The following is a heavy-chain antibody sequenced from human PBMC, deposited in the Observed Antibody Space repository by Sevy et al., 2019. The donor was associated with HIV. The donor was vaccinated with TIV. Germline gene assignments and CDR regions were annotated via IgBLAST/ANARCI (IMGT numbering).Heavy chain of an antibody. CDR3: TTDLPHSSDSSGYTPRGLGYY. CDR2: IKSKTDGGTT. Sequence: GGSLRLSCAASGFTFSNAWMSWVRQAPGKGLEWVGRIKSKTDGGTTDYAAHVKGRVTISRDDSKNTLYLEMNSLKTEDTDVYYCTTDLPHSSDSSGYTPRGLGYYWGQGTLVTVSS. D-gene: IGHD3-22*01. V-gene: IGHV3-15*01. J-gene: IGHJ4*02. CDR1: GFTFSNAW.